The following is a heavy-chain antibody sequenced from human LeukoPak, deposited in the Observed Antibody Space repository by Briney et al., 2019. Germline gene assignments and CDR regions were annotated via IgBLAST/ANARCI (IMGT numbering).Heavy chain of an antibody. J-gene: IGHJ4*02. V-gene: IGHV4-34*01. CDR3: ARHVGDIDY. CDR1: GGSFSGYC. Sequence: SETLSLTCAVYGGSFSGYCWSWIRQPPGKGLEWIGEINHGGSTNYNPSLKSRVTISGDTSKNQFSLKLSSVTAADTAVYYCARHVGDIDYWGQGTLVTVSS. D-gene: IGHD3-16*01. CDR2: INHGGST.